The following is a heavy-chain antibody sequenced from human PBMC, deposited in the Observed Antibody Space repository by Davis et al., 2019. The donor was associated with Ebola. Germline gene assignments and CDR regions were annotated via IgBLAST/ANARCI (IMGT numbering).Heavy chain of an antibody. V-gene: IGHV4-59*08. D-gene: IGHD3-22*01. CDR2: IYYSGLT. CDR1: GGSISSYY. Sequence: MPSETLSLTCTVSGGSISSYYWSWIRQSPGKGLEWIGYIYYSGLTTYSPSLASRVTISLDSSKNQLSLTLSSVTAADTAVYYCARVNRYYDSSGYYPPYWYFDLWGRGTLVTVSS. CDR3: ARVNRYYDSSGYYPPYWYFDL. J-gene: IGHJ2*01.